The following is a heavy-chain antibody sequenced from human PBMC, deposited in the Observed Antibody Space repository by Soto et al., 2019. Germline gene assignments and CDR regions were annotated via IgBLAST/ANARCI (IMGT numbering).Heavy chain of an antibody. CDR2: IKGDGSEK. J-gene: IGHJ4*02. V-gene: IGHV3-7*01. CDR1: GFTFSSYG. CDR3: VRGTMAPGLDH. Sequence: TGGSLRLSCAASGFTFSSYGRNWVRQTPGKGLEWVANIKGDGSEKYYVDSLKGRFTISRDNAKNSLYLHMNSLRAEDTAVYYCVRGTMAPGLDHWGQGTLVTVSS. D-gene: IGHD3-3*01.